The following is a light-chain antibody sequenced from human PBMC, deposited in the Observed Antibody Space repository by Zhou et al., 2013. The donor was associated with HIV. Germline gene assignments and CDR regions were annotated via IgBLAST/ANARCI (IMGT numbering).Light chain of an antibody. CDR3: QQYNDWPYT. CDR1: QSLNGD. Sequence: EIVMMQSPDTLSVLPGDRATLSCRASQSLNGDLAWYQQKPGQPPRLLIYRASTRATGLPARFSGSGSGTEFTLTINTMQSEDFAVYYCQQYNDWPYTFGQGTNWKSN. J-gene: IGKJ2*01. V-gene: IGKV3-15*01. CDR2: RAS.